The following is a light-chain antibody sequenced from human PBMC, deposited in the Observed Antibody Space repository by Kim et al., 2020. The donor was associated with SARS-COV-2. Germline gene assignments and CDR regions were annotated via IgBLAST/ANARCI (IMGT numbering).Light chain of an antibody. J-gene: IGLJ2*01. V-gene: IGLV3-1*01. CDR3: QAWDSSSVV. Sequence: SYELTQPPSVSVFPGQTASITCSGDKLGDKYACWYQQKPGQSPVLVIYQDSKRPSGIPERFSGSNSGNTATLTISGTRAMDEADYYCQAWDSSSVVFGGGTQLTVL. CDR2: QDS. CDR1: KLGDKY.